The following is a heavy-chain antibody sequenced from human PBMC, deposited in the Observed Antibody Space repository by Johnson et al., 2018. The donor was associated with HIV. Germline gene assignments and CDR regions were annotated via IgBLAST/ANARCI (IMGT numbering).Heavy chain of an antibody. D-gene: IGHD3-22*01. CDR2: IGTAGDT. CDR3: ARDLTLSSGPPFDI. V-gene: IGHV3-13*01. Sequence: EVQLVESGGGVVQPGRSLRLSCAASGFTFSSYDMHWVRQATGKGLEWVSAIGTAGDTYYPGSVKGRFTISRENAKNTLYLQMNSLRAEDTAVYYCARDLTLSSGPPFDIWGQGTMVTVSS. J-gene: IGHJ3*02. CDR1: GFTFSSYD.